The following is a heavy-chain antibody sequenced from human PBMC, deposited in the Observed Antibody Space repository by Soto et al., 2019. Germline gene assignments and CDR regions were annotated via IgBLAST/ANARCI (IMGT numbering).Heavy chain of an antibody. CDR2: INPNSGGT. Sequence: QVQLVQSGAEVKKPGASVKVSCKASGYTFTGYYMHWVRQAPGQGLEWMGWINPNSGGTNYAQKFQGWVTMTRDTSISTAYMELRMLRSDDTAVYYCARGIAAAAARGMDVWGQGTTVTVSS. V-gene: IGHV1-2*04. D-gene: IGHD6-13*01. CDR3: ARGIAAAAARGMDV. J-gene: IGHJ6*02. CDR1: GYTFTGYY.